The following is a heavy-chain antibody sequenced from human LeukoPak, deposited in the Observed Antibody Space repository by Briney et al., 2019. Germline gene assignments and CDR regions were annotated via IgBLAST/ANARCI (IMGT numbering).Heavy chain of an antibody. CDR1: GDSISSSNFY. V-gene: IGHV4-39*07. J-gene: IGHJ5*01. CDR2: IFYSGST. D-gene: IGHD2-21*01. CDR3: ARQVAVVEPTDPNWFDS. Sequence: SETLSLTCSVSGDSISSSNFYCAWVRQPPGKGLEWIGSIFYSGSTYYSPSLESPLTMALDTSTGHFSLRLTSVTAADTAIYYCARQVAVVEPTDPNWFDSWGQGTLVTVSS.